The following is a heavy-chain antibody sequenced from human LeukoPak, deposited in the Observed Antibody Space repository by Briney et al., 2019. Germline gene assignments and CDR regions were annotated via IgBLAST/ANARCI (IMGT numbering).Heavy chain of an antibody. CDR2: INHSGST. D-gene: IGHD2-15*01. Sequence: PSETLSLTCAVYGESFSGYYRSWIRQPPGKGLEWIGEINHSGSTNYNPSLKSRVTMSVDTSKNQFSLKLNSVTAADTAYYYCAREDCSAGTCYVFDYWGQGTLVTVSS. V-gene: IGHV4-34*01. J-gene: IGHJ4*02. CDR1: GESFSGYY. CDR3: AREDCSAGTCYVFDY.